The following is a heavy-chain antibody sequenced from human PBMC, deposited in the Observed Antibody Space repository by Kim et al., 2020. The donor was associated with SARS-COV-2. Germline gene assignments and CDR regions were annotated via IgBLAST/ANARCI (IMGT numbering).Heavy chain of an antibody. V-gene: IGHV4-59*01. CDR1: AGSISSYY. D-gene: IGHD3-3*01. J-gene: IGHJ4*02. CDR3: ARAAIFGTWDY. Sequence: SETLSLTCAVSAGSISSYYWSWIRQPPGKGLEWIGYIYYSGSTNYNPSLKSRVTISVDTSKNQFSLKLSSVTAADTAVYYCARAAIFGTWDYWGQGTMVTVSS. CDR2: IYYSGST.